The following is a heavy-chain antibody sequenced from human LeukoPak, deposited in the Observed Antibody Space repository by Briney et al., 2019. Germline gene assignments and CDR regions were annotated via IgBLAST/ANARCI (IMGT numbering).Heavy chain of an antibody. CDR3: AKIRWPYFDY. CDR2: ISVSGGST. D-gene: IGHD5-24*01. CDR1: GFTFSSYG. J-gene: IGHJ4*02. Sequence: PGGSLRLSCAASGFTFSSYGMHWVRQAPGKGLEWVSTISVSGGSTYYADSVKGRFTISRDNSKNTLYLQMNSLRAEDTAVYYCAKIRWPYFDYWGQGTLVTVSS. V-gene: IGHV3-23*01.